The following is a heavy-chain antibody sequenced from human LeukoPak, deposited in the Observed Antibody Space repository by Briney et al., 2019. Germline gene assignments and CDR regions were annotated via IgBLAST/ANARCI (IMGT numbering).Heavy chain of an antibody. V-gene: IGHV4-59*08. CDR3: ARLSPRSWPYYFDY. J-gene: IGHJ4*02. CDR1: SGSISSYY. Sequence: KPSETLSLTCTVSSGSISSYYWSSIRQPPGKGLEWIGYIYYSGSTNYNPSLKSRVTISVDTSKNQFSLKLSSVTAADTAVYYCARLSPRSWPYYFDYWGQGNLVTVSS. D-gene: IGHD6-13*01. CDR2: IYYSGST.